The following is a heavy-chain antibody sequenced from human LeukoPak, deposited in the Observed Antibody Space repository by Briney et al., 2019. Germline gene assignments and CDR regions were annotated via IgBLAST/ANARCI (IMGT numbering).Heavy chain of an antibody. CDR3: AKDPEITMIVVVINWFDP. V-gene: IGHV3-23*01. Sequence: GGSLRLSCAASGFTFSSYAMSWVRQAPGKGLEWGSAISGSGGSTYYADSVKGRFTISRDNSKNPLYLQMNSLRAEDTAVYYRAKDPEITMIVVVINWFDPWGQGTLVTVSS. J-gene: IGHJ5*02. CDR1: GFTFSSYA. D-gene: IGHD3-22*01. CDR2: ISGSGGST.